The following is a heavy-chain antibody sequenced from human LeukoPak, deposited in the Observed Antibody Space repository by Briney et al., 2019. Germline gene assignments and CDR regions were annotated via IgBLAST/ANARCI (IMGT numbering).Heavy chain of an antibody. CDR3: AKVRGNVAAGPTDY. D-gene: IGHD6-13*01. Sequence: GGSLRLSCAASGFTFSSYAMSWVRQAPGKGLEWVSAIGSSGGSTYYADSVKGRFTISRDNSKNTLYPQMNSLRAEDTAVYYCAKVRGNVAAGPTDYWGQGTLVTVSS. J-gene: IGHJ4*02. CDR2: IGSSGGST. V-gene: IGHV3-23*01. CDR1: GFTFSSYA.